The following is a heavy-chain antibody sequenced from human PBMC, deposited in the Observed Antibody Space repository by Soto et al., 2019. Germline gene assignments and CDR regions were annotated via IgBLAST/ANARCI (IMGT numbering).Heavy chain of an antibody. CDR3: ATVGRHGDEFDSVVHY. V-gene: IGHV1-69*01. Sequence: QVQLEQSGAEVKMPGSSVRLSCKASGGSFYSYVFFWVRQAPGQGLEYMGGIIPLFNTPSYSRKFHGRATIAADGSTHTAHLDLNSLTSEDTALYFCATVGRHGDEFDSVVHYWGQGSLVTVSS. D-gene: IGHD2-15*01. CDR2: IIPLFNTP. CDR1: GGSFYSYV. J-gene: IGHJ4*02.